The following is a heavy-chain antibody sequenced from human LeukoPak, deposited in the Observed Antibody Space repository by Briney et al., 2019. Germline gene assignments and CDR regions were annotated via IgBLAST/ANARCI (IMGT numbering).Heavy chain of an antibody. CDR2: ISGSGGST. V-gene: IGHV3-23*01. D-gene: IGHD3-10*01. CDR3: AKGPLNYGSGRLLGFDY. CDR1: GFTFSSYA. Sequence: PGGSLRLSCAASGFTFSSYAMSWVRQAPGKGLEWVSAISGSGGSTYYADSVKGRFTISRDNSKNALYLQMNSLRAEDTAVYYCAKGPLNYGSGRLLGFDYWGQGTLVTVSS. J-gene: IGHJ4*02.